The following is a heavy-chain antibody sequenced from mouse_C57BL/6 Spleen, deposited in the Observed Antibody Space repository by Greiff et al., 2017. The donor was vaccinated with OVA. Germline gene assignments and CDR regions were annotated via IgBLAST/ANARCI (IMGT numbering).Heavy chain of an antibody. CDR1: GYSFTDYN. Sequence: VHVKQSGPELVKPGASVKISCKASGYSFTDYNMNWVKQSNGKSLEWIGVINPNYGTTSYNQKFKGKATLTVDQSSSTAYMQLNSLTSYDSAVYYCARSGAYDYDGFAYWGQGTLVTVSA. CDR2: INPNYGTT. V-gene: IGHV1-39*01. CDR3: ARSGAYDYDGFAY. J-gene: IGHJ3*01. D-gene: IGHD2-4*01.